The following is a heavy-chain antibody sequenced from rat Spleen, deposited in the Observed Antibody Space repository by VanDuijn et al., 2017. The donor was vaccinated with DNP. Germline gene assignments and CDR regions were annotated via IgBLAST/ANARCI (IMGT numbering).Heavy chain of an antibody. CDR3: ATSGYGYDGYPFAY. V-gene: IGHV5S10*01. CDR2: IIYDGTTT. D-gene: IGHD1-12*03. CDR1: GFTFSNYD. Sequence: EVQLVESGGGLVQPGRSMKLSCAASGFTFSNYDMAWVRQAPKKGLEWVATIIYDGTTTYYRDSVKGRFTISRDNAKNTLFLQMDSLRSEDTATYYCATSGYGYDGYPFAYWGHGTLVTVSS. J-gene: IGHJ3*01.